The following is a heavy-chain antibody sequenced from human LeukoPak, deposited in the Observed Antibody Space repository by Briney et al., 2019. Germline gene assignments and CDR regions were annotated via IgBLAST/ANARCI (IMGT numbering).Heavy chain of an antibody. CDR1: GFTVSTNY. D-gene: IGHD3-3*01. CDR3: ARDTYEGLAFHI. J-gene: IGHJ3*02. Sequence: GGSLRLSCVASGFTVSTNYMSWVRQAPGKGLEWVSVIYSGGSTYYADSVKGRFTISRDNSKNTLYLQMNSLRAEDTAVYYCARDTYEGLAFHIWGQGTMVTVSS. V-gene: IGHV3-66*01. CDR2: IYSGGST.